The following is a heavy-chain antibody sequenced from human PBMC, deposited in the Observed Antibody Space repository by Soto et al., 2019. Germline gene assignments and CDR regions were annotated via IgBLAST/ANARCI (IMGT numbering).Heavy chain of an antibody. CDR2: ISYDGSNK. V-gene: IGHV3-30*03. Sequence: QVQLVESGGGVVQPGRSLRLSCAASGFTFSSYGMHWVRQAPGKGLEWVAVISYDGSNKYYADSVKGRVTISRDNSKNTLYLQMNSLRAEDTAVYYCALGGLWFGEAVLDYWGQGTLVTVSS. CDR1: GFTFSSYG. CDR3: ALGGLWFGEAVLDY. J-gene: IGHJ4*02. D-gene: IGHD3-10*01.